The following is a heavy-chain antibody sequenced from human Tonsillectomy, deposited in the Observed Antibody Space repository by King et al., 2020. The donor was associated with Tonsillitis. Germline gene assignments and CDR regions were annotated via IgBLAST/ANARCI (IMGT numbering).Heavy chain of an antibody. V-gene: IGHV4-39*01. CDR1: GGSISSSSYY. J-gene: IGHJ4*02. CDR3: ARGGITMVRGVIPFFDY. CDR2: IYYSGST. Sequence: VQLQESGPGLVKPSETLSLTCTVSGGSISSSSYYWGWIRQPPGKGLEWIGSIYYSGSTYYNTSLKSRVTISVDTSKNQFSLKLSSVTAADTAVYYCARGGITMVRGVIPFFDYWGQGTLVTVSS. D-gene: IGHD3-10*01.